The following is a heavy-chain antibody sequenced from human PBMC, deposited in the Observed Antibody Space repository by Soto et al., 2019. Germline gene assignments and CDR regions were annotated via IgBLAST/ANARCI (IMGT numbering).Heavy chain of an antibody. CDR3: ATRTFIAARLYYYYGMDV. CDR2: IIPIFGTA. D-gene: IGHD6-6*01. CDR1: GGTFSSYA. V-gene: IGHV1-69*01. J-gene: IGHJ6*02. Sequence: QVQLVQSGAEVKKPGSSVKVSCKASGGTFSSYAISWVRQAPGQGLEWMGGIIPIFGTANYAQKFQGRVTITADEYTSTAYMELSSLRSEDTAVYYCATRTFIAARLYYYYGMDVWGQGTTVTVSS.